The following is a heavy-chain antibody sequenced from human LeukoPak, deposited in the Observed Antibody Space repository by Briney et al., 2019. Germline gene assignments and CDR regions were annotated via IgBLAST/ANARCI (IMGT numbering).Heavy chain of an antibody. CDR2: IYPGDSDT. CDR1: GYSFSNYW. D-gene: IGHD2-15*01. J-gene: IGHJ6*03. CDR3: ARRGGPEKYYYYYMDV. Sequence: GESLKISCQGSGYSFSNYWIGWVRQMPGKGLEWMGIIYPGDSDTRYSPSFQGQVTISADKSISTAYLQWSSLKASDTAIYYCARRGGPEKYYYYYMDVWGKGTTVTVSS. V-gene: IGHV5-51*01.